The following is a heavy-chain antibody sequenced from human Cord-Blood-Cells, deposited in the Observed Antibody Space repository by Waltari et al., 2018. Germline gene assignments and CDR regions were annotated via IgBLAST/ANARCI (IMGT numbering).Heavy chain of an antibody. D-gene: IGHD7-27*01. CDR2: ISAYNVNT. CDR3: ASAPTGDWDFDL. J-gene: IGHJ2*01. CDR1: GYTFSSRG. Sequence: QVQLVPSGAAVKKPGASVKVSCKASGYTFSSRGIPLLRQAPVQGIEWLGWISAYNVNTNTAQKLQGRVTMTTDTSTSTDYMELRSLRSDDTAVYYCASAPTGDWDFDLWGRGTLVTVSS. V-gene: IGHV1-18*04.